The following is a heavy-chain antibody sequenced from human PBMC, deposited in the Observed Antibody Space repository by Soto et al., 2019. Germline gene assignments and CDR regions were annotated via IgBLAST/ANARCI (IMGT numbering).Heavy chain of an antibody. CDR2: IYPGDSDT. CDR1: GYSFTSYW. J-gene: IGHJ4*02. D-gene: IGHD2-15*01. CDR3: ATARTPEEDIVVVVSAAYYFDY. V-gene: IGHV5-51*01. Sequence: PGESLKISCKGSGYSFTSYWIGWVRQMPGKGLEWMGIIYPGDSDTRYSPSFQGQVTISADKSISTAYLQWSSLKASDTAMYYCATARTPEEDIVVVVSAAYYFDYWGQGTLVTVSS.